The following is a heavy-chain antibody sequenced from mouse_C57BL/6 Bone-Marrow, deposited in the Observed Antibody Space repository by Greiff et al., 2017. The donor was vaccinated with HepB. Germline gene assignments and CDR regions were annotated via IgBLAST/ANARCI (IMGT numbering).Heavy chain of an antibody. CDR2: IDPSDSYT. V-gene: IGHV1-69*01. CDR3: ARPIYYYGSSPFAY. J-gene: IGHJ3*01. D-gene: IGHD1-1*01. Sequence: VQLQQSGAELVMPGASVKLSCKASGYTFTSYWMHWVKQRPGQGLEWIGEIDPSDSYTNYNQKFKGKSTLTVDKSSSTAYMQLSSLTSEDSAVYYCARPIYYYGSSPFAYWGQGTLVTVSA. CDR1: GYTFTSYW.